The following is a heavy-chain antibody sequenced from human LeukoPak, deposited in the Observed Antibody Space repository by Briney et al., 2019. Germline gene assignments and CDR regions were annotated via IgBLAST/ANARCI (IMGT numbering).Heavy chain of an antibody. Sequence: AGSLRLSCAASGFTFSSHWMHWVRQAPGRGLVWVSRITSDGTSTSYADSVKGRFTISRDNAKNALYLQMNRLRAEDTAVYYCARVPARLPVHYPYFDYWGQGALVTVSS. D-gene: IGHD6-6*01. V-gene: IGHV3-74*01. J-gene: IGHJ4*02. CDR3: ARVPARLPVHYPYFDY. CDR2: ITSDGTST. CDR1: GFTFSSHW.